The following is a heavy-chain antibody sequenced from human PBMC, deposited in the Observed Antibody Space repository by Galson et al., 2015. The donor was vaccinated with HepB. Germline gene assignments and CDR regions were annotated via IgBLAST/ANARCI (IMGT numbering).Heavy chain of an antibody. D-gene: IGHD5-18*01. CDR3: VRESLMAMVTFDL. J-gene: IGHJ4*02. V-gene: IGHV3-33*01. Sequence: SLRLSCAASGFTFSRHGIHWVRQAPGKGLECVAMIWHDGSNQLYADSVKGRFTISRDNSKNKLDLQMNSLRAEDTAIYYCVRESLMAMVTFDLWGRGTLVTVSS. CDR1: GFTFSRHG. CDR2: IWHDGSNQ.